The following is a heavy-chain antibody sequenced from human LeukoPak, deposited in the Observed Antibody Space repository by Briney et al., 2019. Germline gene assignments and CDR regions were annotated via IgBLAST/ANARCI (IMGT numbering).Heavy chain of an antibody. D-gene: IGHD4-17*01. J-gene: IGHJ4*02. CDR1: GYTFTGYC. CDR2: INPNSGGT. V-gene: IGHV1-2*04. Sequence: ASVKVSCKASGYTFTGYCMHWVRQAPGQGLEWMGWINPNSGGTNYAQKFQGWVTMTRDTSISTAYMELSRLRSDDTAVYYCARRTTVGDFDYWGQGTLVTVSS. CDR3: ARRTTVGDFDY.